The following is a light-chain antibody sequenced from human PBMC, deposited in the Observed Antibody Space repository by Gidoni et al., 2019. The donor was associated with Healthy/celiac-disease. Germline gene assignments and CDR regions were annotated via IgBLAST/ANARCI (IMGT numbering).Light chain of an antibody. CDR1: QSISSY. Sequence: DIQITQSPSSLSASVGDRVTITCRASQSISSYLNWYQQKPGKAPKLLIYAASSLPSGVPSRFSGSGSGTDFTLTISSLQPEDFATYYCQQSYSTPLTFXQXTKVEIK. CDR2: AAS. J-gene: IGKJ1*01. V-gene: IGKV1-39*01. CDR3: QQSYSTPLT.